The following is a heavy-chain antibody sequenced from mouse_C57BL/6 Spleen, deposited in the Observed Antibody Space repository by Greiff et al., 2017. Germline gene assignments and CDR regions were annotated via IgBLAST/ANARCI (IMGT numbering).Heavy chain of an antibody. Sequence: QVQLQQSGPELVKPGASVKLSCKASGYTFTSYDINWVKQRPGQGLEWIGWIYPRDGSTKYNEKFKGKATLTVDTSSSTAYMELHSLTSEDSAVYFCAREEIYYGNYWFAYWGQGTLVTVSA. J-gene: IGHJ3*01. CDR3: AREEIYYGNYWFAY. CDR2: IYPRDGST. V-gene: IGHV1-85*01. D-gene: IGHD2-1*01. CDR1: GYTFTSYD.